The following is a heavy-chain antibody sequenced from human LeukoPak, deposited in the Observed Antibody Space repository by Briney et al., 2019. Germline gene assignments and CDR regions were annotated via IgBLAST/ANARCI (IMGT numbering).Heavy chain of an antibody. J-gene: IGHJ5*02. V-gene: IGHV4-38-2*02. Sequence: PSETLSLTWSLVGYSISSGYYWCWIRQPPGKGLEWIGSTYHSGSTYSNPSLKSRVPISVDTYKTQFSLTLSSVTAADTDVYYCASDDSGGPLGWFDPWGQGTLVTVSS. CDR3: ASDDSGGPLGWFDP. CDR2: TYHSGST. D-gene: IGHD2-21*01. CDR1: GYSISSGYY.